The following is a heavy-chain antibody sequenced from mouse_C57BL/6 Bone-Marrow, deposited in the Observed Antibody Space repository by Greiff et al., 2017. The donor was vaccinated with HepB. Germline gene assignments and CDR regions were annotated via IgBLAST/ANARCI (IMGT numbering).Heavy chain of an antibody. Sequence: VQLQQSGAELVRPGASVKLSCTASGFNFKDDYMHWVKQRPEQGLEWIGWIDPENGDTAYASKFQGKATITADTSSNTAYLQLSSLPSEDTAVYYCTAITTVVAEDYWGQGTTLTVSS. V-gene: IGHV14-4*01. D-gene: IGHD1-1*01. J-gene: IGHJ2*01. CDR2: IDPENGDT. CDR3: TAITTVVAEDY. CDR1: GFNFKDDY.